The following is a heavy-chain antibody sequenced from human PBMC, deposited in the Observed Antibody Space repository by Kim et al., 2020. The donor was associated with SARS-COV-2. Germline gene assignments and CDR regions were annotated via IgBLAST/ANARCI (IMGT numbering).Heavy chain of an antibody. CDR3: ASGTKYYYDSSGYYTDY. J-gene: IGHJ4*02. V-gene: IGHV3-23*01. Sequence: VKSRFTISRDNSKNTLYLQMNSLRAEDTAVYYCASGTKYYYDSSGYYTDYWGQGTLVTVSS. D-gene: IGHD3-22*01.